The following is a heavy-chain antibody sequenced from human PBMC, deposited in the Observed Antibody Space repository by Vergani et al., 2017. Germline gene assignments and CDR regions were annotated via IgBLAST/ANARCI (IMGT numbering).Heavy chain of an antibody. V-gene: IGHV4-61*02. CDR2: ISASGNA. CDR3: ARRSGGYYSGGKVHPLRTAFDV. CDR1: GGSISAGYYF. D-gene: IGHD2-15*01. Sequence: QVQLQESGPGLVKPSQTLSLTCTMSGGSISAGYYFWRWIRQPAGKGLEWLGHISASGNASHSPSLKTRVSMSVDTSKNQFSLTVTSVTAADTAIYFCARRSGGYYSGGKVHPLRTAFDVWGHGTVVTVSS. J-gene: IGHJ3*01.